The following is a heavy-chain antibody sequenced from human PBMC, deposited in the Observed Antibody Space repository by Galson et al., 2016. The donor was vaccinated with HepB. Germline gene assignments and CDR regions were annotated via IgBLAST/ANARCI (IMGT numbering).Heavy chain of an antibody. CDR1: GGTFSSSSYY. V-gene: IGHV4-39*01. D-gene: IGHD3-16*01. CDR2: MYYRGSV. J-gene: IGHJ5*02. CDR3: ARSSYGPFNWFDP. Sequence: SETLSLTCTVSGGTFSSSSYYWGWIRQPPGKGLEWIGYMYYRGSVYYNSSLKSRVTISGDTSKNQFSLNLRSVTATDTAVYYCARSSYGPFNWFDPWGQGILVTVSS.